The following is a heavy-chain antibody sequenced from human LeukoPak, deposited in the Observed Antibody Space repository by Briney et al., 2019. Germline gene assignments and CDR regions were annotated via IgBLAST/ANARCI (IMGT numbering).Heavy chain of an antibody. CDR1: GFTLSSYS. CDR2: IGKSNSII. D-gene: IGHD3-16*01. J-gene: IGHJ5*02. Sequence: GGSLRLSCAASGFTLSSYSMNSVRQAPGKGPEWIAYIGKSNSIIHYADSVKGRFTVSRDNAKNSLYLLMNSLRAEDTAVYYCARAPIGDNNWFDPWGQGTLVTVSS. CDR3: ARAPIGDNNWFDP. V-gene: IGHV3-48*01.